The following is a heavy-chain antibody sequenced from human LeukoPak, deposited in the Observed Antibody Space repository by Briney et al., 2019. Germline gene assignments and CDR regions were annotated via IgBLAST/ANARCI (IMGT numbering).Heavy chain of an antibody. D-gene: IGHD3-22*01. CDR3: ARVVSDYYDSSGYLDY. CDR1: GGSISSYY. CDR2: IYYSGST. J-gene: IGHJ4*02. Sequence: SETLSLTCTVSGGSISSYYWTWIRQPPGKGLEWIGYIYYSGSTNYNPSLKGRVTISVDTSKNQFSLKLSSVTAADTAVYYCARVVSDYYDSSGYLDYWGQGTLVTVSS. V-gene: IGHV4-59*01.